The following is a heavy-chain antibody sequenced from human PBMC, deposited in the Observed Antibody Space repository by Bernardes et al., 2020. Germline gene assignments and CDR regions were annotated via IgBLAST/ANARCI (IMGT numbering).Heavy chain of an antibody. V-gene: IGHV3-15*01. D-gene: IGHD3-22*01. CDR3: TQLAGYYDSSLDY. J-gene: IGHJ4*02. CDR1: GFTFSNAW. Sequence: GGSLRLSCAASGFTFSNAWMSWVRQAPGKGLEWVGRIKSKTDGGTTDYAAPVKGRFTISRDDSKNTLYLQMNSLKTEDTAVYYCTQLAGYYDSSLDYWGQGTLVTVSS. CDR2: IKSKTDGGTT.